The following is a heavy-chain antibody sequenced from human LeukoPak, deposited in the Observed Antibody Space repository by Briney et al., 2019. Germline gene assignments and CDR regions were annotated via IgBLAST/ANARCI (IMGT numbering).Heavy chain of an antibody. D-gene: IGHD2-15*01. CDR1: GFTFTSYW. Sequence: GGPLRLSCAASGFTFTSYWMCWVRQSPGKGLEGVAIIKQDGSDKYYVDSVEGRFIISRDNAKNSLYLQMNSLRAEDTAVYYCIPPTRSHRFDSWGQGPLVTVSS. CDR3: IPPTRSHRFDS. J-gene: IGHJ4*02. V-gene: IGHV3-7*01. CDR2: IKQDGSDK.